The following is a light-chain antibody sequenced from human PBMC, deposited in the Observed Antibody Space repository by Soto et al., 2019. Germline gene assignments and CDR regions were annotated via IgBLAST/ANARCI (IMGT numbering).Light chain of an antibody. CDR3: QQRDIWPPLT. CDR1: QSVGIY. CDR2: DAT. J-gene: IGKJ4*01. Sequence: VLTQSPATLSLSPGERATLFCKASQSVGIYMGWFQQKPGQAPRVLIYDATNRAGGVPARFSGSGSGTDFTLTISSREAEDSAVYYCQQRDIWPPLTFGGGTKLEIK. V-gene: IGKV3-11*01.